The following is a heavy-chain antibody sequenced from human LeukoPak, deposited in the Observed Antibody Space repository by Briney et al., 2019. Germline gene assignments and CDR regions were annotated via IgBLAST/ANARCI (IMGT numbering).Heavy chain of an antibody. CDR3: AKDRDCSSTSCLFDY. J-gene: IGHJ4*02. D-gene: IGHD2-2*01. CDR1: GFTFSSYA. CDR2: ISGSGGST. V-gene: IGHV3-23*01. Sequence: HSGGSLRLSCAASGFTFSSYAMSWVRQAPGKGLEWVSAISGSGGSTYYADSVKGWFTISRDNSKNTLYLQMNSLRAEDTAVYYCAKDRDCSSTSCLFDYWGQGTLVTVSS.